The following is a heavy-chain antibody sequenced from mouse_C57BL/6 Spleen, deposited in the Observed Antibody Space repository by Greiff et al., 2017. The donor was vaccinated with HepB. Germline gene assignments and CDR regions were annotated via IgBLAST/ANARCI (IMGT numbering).Heavy chain of an antibody. D-gene: IGHD2-4*01. CDR3: AAGGLRFDY. J-gene: IGHJ2*01. V-gene: IGHV3-6*01. Sequence: DVKLQESGPGLVKPSQSLSLTCSVTGYSITSGYYWNWIRQFPGNKLEWMGYISYDGSNNYNPSLKNRISITRDTSKNQFFLKLNSVTTEDTATYYCAAGGLRFDYWGQGTTLTVSS. CDR2: ISYDGSN. CDR1: GYSITSGYY.